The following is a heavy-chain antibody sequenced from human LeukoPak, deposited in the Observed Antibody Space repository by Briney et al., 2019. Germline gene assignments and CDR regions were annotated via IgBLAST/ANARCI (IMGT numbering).Heavy chain of an antibody. V-gene: IGHV3-23*01. CDR2: LSGSGGST. Sequence: GGSLRLSCAASGFTFSSFQMTWVRQAPGKGLEWVSSLSGSGGSTYYADSVKGRFTISRDNSKNTLFLHMNSLRAEDTAVYYCAKALGGYDFDYWGQGTLVTVSS. CDR3: AKALGGYDFDY. CDR1: GFTFSSFQ. J-gene: IGHJ4*02. D-gene: IGHD3-16*01.